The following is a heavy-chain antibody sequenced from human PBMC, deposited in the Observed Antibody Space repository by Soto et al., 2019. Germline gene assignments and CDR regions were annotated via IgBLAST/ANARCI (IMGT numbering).Heavy chain of an antibody. Sequence: ASVKVSCKASGYTFTGYYMHWVRQAPGQGLEWMGWINPNSGGTNYAQKFQGWVTMTRDTSISTAYMELSRLRSDDTAVYYCARKNYDILTGYYFFDYWGQGTLVTRLL. J-gene: IGHJ4*02. CDR2: INPNSGGT. V-gene: IGHV1-2*04. CDR1: GYTFTGYY. D-gene: IGHD3-9*01. CDR3: ARKNYDILTGYYFFDY.